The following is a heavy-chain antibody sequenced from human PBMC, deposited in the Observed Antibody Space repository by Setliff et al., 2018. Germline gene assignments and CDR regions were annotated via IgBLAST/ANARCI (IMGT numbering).Heavy chain of an antibody. CDR2: MNPNSGNT. CDR3: ATSYSGSYYGY. D-gene: IGHD1-26*01. V-gene: IGHV1-8*02. CDR1: GYTFTSYD. J-gene: IGHJ4*02. Sequence: ASVKVSCKASGYTFTSYDINWVRQATGQGLEWMGWMNPNSGNTGYAQKFQGRVTMTEDTSTDTAYMELSSLRSEDTAVHYCATSYSGSYYGYWGQGTLVTVSS.